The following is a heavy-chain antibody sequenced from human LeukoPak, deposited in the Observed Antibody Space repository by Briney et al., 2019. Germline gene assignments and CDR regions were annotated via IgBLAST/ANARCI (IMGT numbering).Heavy chain of an antibody. Sequence: GRSLRLSCAASGFTFSSYGMRWVRQAPGKGLEWVAVISYDGSNKYYADSVKGRFTISRDNSKNTLYLQMNSLRAEDTAVYYCARDASGYDTSFDYWGQGTLVTVSS. D-gene: IGHD5-12*01. V-gene: IGHV3-30*03. CDR3: ARDASGYDTSFDY. CDR2: ISYDGSNK. CDR1: GFTFSSYG. J-gene: IGHJ4*02.